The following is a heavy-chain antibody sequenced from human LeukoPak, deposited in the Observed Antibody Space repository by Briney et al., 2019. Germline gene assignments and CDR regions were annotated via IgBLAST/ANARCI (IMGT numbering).Heavy chain of an antibody. CDR2: IRYDGSNK. Sequence: QTGGSLRLSCAASGFTFSSYGMHWVRQAPGKGLEWVAFIRYDGSNKYYADSVKGRFTISRDNSKNTLYLQMNSLRAEDTAVYYCARLTIAVAGYFDYWGQGTLVTVSS. J-gene: IGHJ4*02. CDR3: ARLTIAVAGYFDY. D-gene: IGHD6-19*01. CDR1: GFTFSSYG. V-gene: IGHV3-30*02.